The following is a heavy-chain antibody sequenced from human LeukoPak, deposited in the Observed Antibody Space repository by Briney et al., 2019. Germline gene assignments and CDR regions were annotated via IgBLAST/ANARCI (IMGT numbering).Heavy chain of an antibody. CDR2: INHSGST. J-gene: IGHJ5*02. Sequence: SETLSLTCAVYGGSFSGYYWSWIRRPPGKGLEWIGEINHSGSTNYNPSLKSRVTISVDTSKNQFSLKLSSVTAADTAVYYCATHDYAAPWGQGTLVTVSS. CDR3: ATHDYAAP. V-gene: IGHV4-34*01. D-gene: IGHD4-17*01. CDR1: GGSFSGYY.